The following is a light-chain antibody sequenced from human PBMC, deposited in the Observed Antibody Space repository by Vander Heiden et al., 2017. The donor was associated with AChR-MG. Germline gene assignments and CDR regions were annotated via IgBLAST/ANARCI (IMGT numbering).Light chain of an antibody. Sequence: DIHMTQSPSTLSASVGDRVTITCRASQSISSWLAWYQQKPRKAPNLLIYQASRLVSGVPSRFSGSGSGTEFALTISSLQPDDFATYYCQQYNSYSTFGQGTKVEIK. J-gene: IGKJ1*01. CDR3: QQYNSYST. CDR1: QSISSW. CDR2: QAS. V-gene: IGKV1-5*03.